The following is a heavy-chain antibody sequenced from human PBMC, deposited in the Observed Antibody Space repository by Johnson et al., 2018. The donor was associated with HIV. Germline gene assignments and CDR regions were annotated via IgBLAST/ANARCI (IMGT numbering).Heavy chain of an antibody. CDR3: ALVLGALPGAFDI. D-gene: IGHD3-16*01. CDR1: GLNVSSTY. CDR2: MYRGGST. Sequence: VQLVESGGGVVHPGGSLRLSCAASGLNVSSTYMSWVRQAPGKGLEWVSVMYRGGSTYYPDSVKGRFTISRDNSKNTLYIQMNSLRAEDTAVYYCALVLGALPGAFDIWGQGTLVTVSS. V-gene: IGHV3-53*01. J-gene: IGHJ3*02.